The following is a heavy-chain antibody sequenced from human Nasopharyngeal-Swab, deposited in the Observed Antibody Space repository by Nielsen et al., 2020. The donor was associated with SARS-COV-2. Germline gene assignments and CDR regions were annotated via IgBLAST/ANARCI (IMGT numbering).Heavy chain of an antibody. CDR1: GFTFSCYS. J-gene: IGHJ5*02. Sequence: GRSLRLSCAASGFTFSCYSMNRVRQAPGKGLEWVSYISSSSSIIYYADSVKGRFTISRENAKNSLYLQMNSLGAEDTAVYYCAREVVVPSGGYNWFDPWGQGTLVTVSS. D-gene: IGHD2-2*01. CDR3: AREVVVPSGGYNWFDP. V-gene: IGHV3-48*01. CDR2: ISSSSSII.